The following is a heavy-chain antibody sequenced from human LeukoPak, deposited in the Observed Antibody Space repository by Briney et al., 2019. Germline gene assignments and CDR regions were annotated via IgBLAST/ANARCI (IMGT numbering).Heavy chain of an antibody. V-gene: IGHV1-8*01. J-gene: IGHJ3*02. CDR1: GYTFTSYD. CDR2: MNPNSGNT. D-gene: IGHD2-8*02. CDR3: ATTLLANTMDAFDI. Sequence: GASEKVSCKASGYTFTSYDINWVRQATGQGLEWMGWMNPNSGNTGYAQKFQGRVTMTRNTSISTAYMELSSLRSEDTAVYYCATTLLANTMDAFDIWGQGTMVTVSS.